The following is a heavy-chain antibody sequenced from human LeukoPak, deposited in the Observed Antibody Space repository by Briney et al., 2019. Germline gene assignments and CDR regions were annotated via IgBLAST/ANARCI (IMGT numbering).Heavy chain of an antibody. CDR1: GLNVSTNN. J-gene: IGHJ4*02. CDR2: IYRGGGT. Sequence: GGSLRLSCAASGLNVSTNNMNWVRHAPGKGLEWVSVIYRGGGTLNANSVKGRFTISRDSSRNTLFLQMNSLRAEDTAVYYCARGYSSADYWGQGTLVTVSS. V-gene: IGHV3-53*01. CDR3: ARGYSSADY. D-gene: IGHD5-18*01.